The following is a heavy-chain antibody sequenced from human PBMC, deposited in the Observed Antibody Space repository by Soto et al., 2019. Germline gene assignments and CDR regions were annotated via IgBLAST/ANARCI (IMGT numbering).Heavy chain of an antibody. D-gene: IGHD5-18*01. CDR3: AKDQKHQWLQLWLH. Sequence: GGSLRLSCAASGFTFSSYAISWVRQAPGKGLEWVSAISGSGRRTYYADSVQGRFTISRENSKTTLYLQMNSLRAEDTAVYYCAKDQKHQWLQLWLHWGQGTLVHVSS. CDR2: ISGSGRRT. J-gene: IGHJ4*02. CDR1: GFTFSSYA. V-gene: IGHV3-23*01.